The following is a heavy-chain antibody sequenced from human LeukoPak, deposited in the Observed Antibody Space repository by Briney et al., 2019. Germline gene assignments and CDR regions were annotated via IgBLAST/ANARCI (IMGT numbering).Heavy chain of an antibody. Sequence: PGGSLRLSCAASGFTFSSYAMSWVRQAPGKGLEWVSYISSSSSSIYYADSVKGRFTMSRDNANNSLYLQMKSLRAEDTAMYYCATDISSYYDLVYWGHGTLVTVSS. D-gene: IGHD3-3*01. V-gene: IGHV3-48*01. CDR1: GFTFSSYA. J-gene: IGHJ4*01. CDR3: ATDISSYYDLVY. CDR2: ISSSSSSI.